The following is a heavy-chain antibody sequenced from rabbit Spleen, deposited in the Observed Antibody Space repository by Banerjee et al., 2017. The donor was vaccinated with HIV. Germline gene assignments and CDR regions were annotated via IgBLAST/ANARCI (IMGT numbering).Heavy chain of an antibody. CDR2: IDPVFGST. Sequence: QEQLVESGGGLVQPGGSLKLSCKASGFDFSSYGVSWVRQAPGKGLEWIGYIDPVFGSTVYASWVNGRFTISSDNAQNTLYLQLNSLTAADTATYFCVREAGYAGYGDGNLWGPGTHVTVS. J-gene: IGHJ4*01. CDR1: GFDFSSYG. V-gene: IGHV1S47*01. D-gene: IGHD7-1*01. CDR3: VREAGYAGYGDGNL.